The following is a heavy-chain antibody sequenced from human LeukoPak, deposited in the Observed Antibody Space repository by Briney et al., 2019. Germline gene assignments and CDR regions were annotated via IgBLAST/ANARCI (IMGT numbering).Heavy chain of an antibody. Sequence: GGSLRLSCVASGFTFSTYWMSWVRQAPGKGLEWVSYISSSSSYTNYADSVKGRFTISRDNAKNSLYLQMNSLRAEDTAVYYCARDRLVATRGQAGAYGMDVWGKGTTVTVSS. CDR3: ARDRLVATRGQAGAYGMDV. V-gene: IGHV3-11*06. CDR1: GFTFSTYW. D-gene: IGHD5-12*01. CDR2: ISSSSSYT. J-gene: IGHJ6*04.